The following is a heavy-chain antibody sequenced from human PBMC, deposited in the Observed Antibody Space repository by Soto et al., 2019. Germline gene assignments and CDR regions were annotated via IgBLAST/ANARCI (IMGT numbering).Heavy chain of an antibody. CDR3: ARGVGSSSSSLPWWFDP. CDR2: INSDGSST. J-gene: IGHJ5*02. Sequence: VQLVESGGGVVQPGGSLRLSCAASGFTFSSYWMYWVRQAPGKGLVWVSRINSDGSSTTYADSIKGRFTISRDNAKNTLYLQMHSLRAEDTAVYYCARGVGSSSSSLPWWFDPWGQGTLVTVSS. D-gene: IGHD6-6*01. CDR1: GFTFSSYW. V-gene: IGHV3-74*02.